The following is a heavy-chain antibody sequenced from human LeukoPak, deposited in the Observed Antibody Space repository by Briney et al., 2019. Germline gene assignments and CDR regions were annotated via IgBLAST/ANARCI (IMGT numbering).Heavy chain of an antibody. Sequence: SETLSLTCTVSGGSISSYYWSWIRQPPGKGLEWIGYIYYSGSTYYNPSLKSRVTISVDTSKNQFSLKLSSVTAADTAVYYCARTSSSWPNDAFDIWGQGTMVTVSS. CDR1: GGSISSYY. CDR3: ARTSSSWPNDAFDI. D-gene: IGHD6-13*01. V-gene: IGHV4-59*08. J-gene: IGHJ3*02. CDR2: IYYSGST.